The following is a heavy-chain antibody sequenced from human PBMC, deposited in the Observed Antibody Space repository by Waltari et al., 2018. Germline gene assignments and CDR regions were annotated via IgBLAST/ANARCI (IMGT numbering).Heavy chain of an antibody. CDR3: ARDRDAADY. J-gene: IGHJ4*02. V-gene: IGHV3-7*01. CDR1: GFLVSKYW. Sequence: EVQLEESGGGLVQPGGSLTVSCAASGFLVSKYWMSWVRQAPGKGLEFVANINLDGSEKYYLDSVKGRFTISRDNAKKSLYLQMNSLRAEDTAVYYCARDRDAADYWGQGTRVTVSS. CDR2: INLDGSEK. D-gene: IGHD3-10*01.